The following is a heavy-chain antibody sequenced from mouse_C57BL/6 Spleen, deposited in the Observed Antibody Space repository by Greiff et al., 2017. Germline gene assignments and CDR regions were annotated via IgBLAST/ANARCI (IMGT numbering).Heavy chain of an antibody. V-gene: IGHV5-4*01. D-gene: IGHD4-1*01. Sequence: DVHLVESGGGLVKPGGSLKLSCAASGFTFSSYAMSWVRQTPEKRLEWVATISAGGSYTYYPDNVKGRFTISRDNAKNNLYLQMSHLKSEDTAMYYCARDGGLNWDYYAMDYWGQGTSVTVSS. CDR1: GFTFSSYA. J-gene: IGHJ4*01. CDR2: ISAGGSYT. CDR3: ARDGGLNWDYYAMDY.